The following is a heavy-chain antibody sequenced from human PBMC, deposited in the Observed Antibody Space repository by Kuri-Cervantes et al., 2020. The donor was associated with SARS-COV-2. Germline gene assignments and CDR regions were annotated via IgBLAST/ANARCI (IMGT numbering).Heavy chain of an antibody. CDR3: ARDRIVVVPAAIYYYGMDV. CDR2: ISSSGSTI. J-gene: IGHJ6*02. CDR1: GFTVSSNY. Sequence: LSLTWAASGFTVSSNYMSWVRQAPGKGLEWVSYISSSGSTIYYADSVKGRFTISRDNSKNTLYLQINSLRAEDTAVYYCARDRIVVVPAAIYYYGMDVWGQGTTVTVSS. D-gene: IGHD2-2*01. V-gene: IGHV3-11*04.